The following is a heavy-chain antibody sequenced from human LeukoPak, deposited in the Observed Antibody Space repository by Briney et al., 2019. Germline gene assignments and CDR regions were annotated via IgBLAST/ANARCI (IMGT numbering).Heavy chain of an antibody. V-gene: IGHV6-1*01. J-gene: IGHJ4*02. CDR2: TYYRSKWYN. CDR3: ARGTLYATSWNFDY. CDR1: GDSVSSNTAS. Sequence: SQTLSLTCAISGDSVSSNTASWNWIRQTPSRGLEWLGRTYYRSKWYNDYALSVKSRITLNPDTSKNQFSLQLNSVTPEDTAVYYCARGTLYATSWNFDYWGQGTLVTVSS. D-gene: IGHD2-2*01.